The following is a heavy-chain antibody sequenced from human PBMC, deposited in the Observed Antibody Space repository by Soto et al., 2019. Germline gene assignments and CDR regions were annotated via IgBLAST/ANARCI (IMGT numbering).Heavy chain of an antibody. Sequence: SETLSLTCTVSGGSISSGGYYWSWIRQHPGKGREWIGYIYYSGSTYYNPSLKSRVTISVDTSKNQFSLKLSSVTAADTAVYYCARSIAAIKARFEGYYFDYWGQGTLVTVSS. D-gene: IGHD6-6*01. V-gene: IGHV4-31*03. CDR2: IYYSGST. CDR1: GGSISSGGYY. J-gene: IGHJ4*02. CDR3: ARSIAAIKARFEGYYFDY.